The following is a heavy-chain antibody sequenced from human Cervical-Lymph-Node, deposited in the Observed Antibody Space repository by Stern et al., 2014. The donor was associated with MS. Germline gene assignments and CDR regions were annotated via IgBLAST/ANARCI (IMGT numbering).Heavy chain of an antibody. CDR1: GGSISDYY. J-gene: IGHJ2*01. CDR2: VYYSGTT. CDR3: ARIKGEVMIRSLGYFDL. V-gene: IGHV4-59*08. Sequence: VQLVESGPGLVKPSETLSLTCTVSGGSISDYYWNWIRQPPGKGLEWIGHVYYSGTTNYTPPLKSRVTISGDTPKNQFSLKVTSVTAADTAIYYCARIKGEVMIRSLGYFDLWGRGTLVSVSS. D-gene: IGHD3-16*01.